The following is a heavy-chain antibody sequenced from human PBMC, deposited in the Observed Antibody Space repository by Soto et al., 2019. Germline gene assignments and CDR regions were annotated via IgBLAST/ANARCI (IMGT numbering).Heavy chain of an antibody. CDR3: ARHKGGYYSGVDV. Sequence: SETLSLTCTVSGGSISSNSYYWAWIRQPPGKGLEWIGNIYYSGTTYYNPSLKSRVTISVDTSKNQFSLKLSSVTAADTAVFYCARHKGGYYSGVDVWGQGTTVTVSS. V-gene: IGHV4-39*01. CDR2: IYYSGTT. D-gene: IGHD3-16*01. J-gene: IGHJ6*02. CDR1: GGSISSNSYY.